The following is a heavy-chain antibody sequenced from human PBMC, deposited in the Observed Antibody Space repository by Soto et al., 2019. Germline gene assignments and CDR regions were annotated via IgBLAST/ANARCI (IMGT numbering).Heavy chain of an antibody. CDR3: ARGVSLVVPAAFDY. CDR1: GGTFSSYA. V-gene: IGHV1-69*13. CDR2: IIPIFGTA. Sequence: ASVKVSFKASGGTFSSYAISWVRQAPGQGLEWMGGIIPIFGTANYAQKFQGRVTITADESTSTAYMELSSLRSEDTAVYYCARGVSLVVPAAFDYWGQGTLVTVSS. J-gene: IGHJ4*02. D-gene: IGHD2-2*01.